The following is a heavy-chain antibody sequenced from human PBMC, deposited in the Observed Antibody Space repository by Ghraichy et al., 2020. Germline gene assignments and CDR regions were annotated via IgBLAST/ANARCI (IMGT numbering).Heavy chain of an antibody. V-gene: IGHV4-34*01. CDR1: GGSFSGYY. J-gene: IGHJ6*02. CDR2: INHSGST. CDR3: ARGRSGSYYQYYYGMDV. Sequence: ETLSLTCAVYGGSFSGYYWSWIRQPPGKGLEWIGEINHSGSTNYNPSLKSRVTISVDTSKNQFSLKLSSVTAADTAVYYCARGRSGSYYQYYYGMDVWGQGTTVTVSS. D-gene: IGHD3-10*01.